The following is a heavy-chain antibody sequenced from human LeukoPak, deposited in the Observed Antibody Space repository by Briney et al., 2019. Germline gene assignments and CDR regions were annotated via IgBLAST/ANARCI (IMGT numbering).Heavy chain of an antibody. CDR3: AKRDWPYYFDY. D-gene: IGHD3/OR15-3a*01. V-gene: IGHV3-23*01. J-gene: IGHJ4*02. CDR2: ISGNGDDA. Sequence: GGSLRLSCAASGWWFSNYGINWIRQAPGKGLEWVSVISGNGDDAFYADSVKGRFRIPRDNSKNTVYLQMNSLRADDTAVYYCAKRDWPYYFDYWGQGTLVAVSS. CDR1: GWWFSNYG.